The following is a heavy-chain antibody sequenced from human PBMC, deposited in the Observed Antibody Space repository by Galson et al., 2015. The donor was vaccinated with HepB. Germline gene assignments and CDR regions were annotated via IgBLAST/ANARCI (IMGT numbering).Heavy chain of an antibody. CDR1: GFTFSNYP. CDR3: ARDLSYGGNSPDY. CDR2: ISSSSSTM. Sequence: SLRLSCAASGFTFSNYPMNWVRQAPGKGLEWASYISSSSSTMYYADSVKGRFTISRDNAKNSLYLQMNSLRPEDTAMYYCARDLSYGGNSPDYWGQGTLVTVSS. V-gene: IGHV3-48*01. D-gene: IGHD4-23*01. J-gene: IGHJ4*02.